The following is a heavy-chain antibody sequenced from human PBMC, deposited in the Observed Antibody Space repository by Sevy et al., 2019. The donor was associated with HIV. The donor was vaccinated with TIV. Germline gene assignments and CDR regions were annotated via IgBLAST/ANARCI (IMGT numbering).Heavy chain of an antibody. CDR3: ARGDYYYYYMDV. Sequence: SETLSLTCTVSGGSVSSGSYYWSWIRQPPGKGLEWIGYIYYSGSTNYNPSLKRRVTISVDTSKNQFSLKLSSVTAADTAVYYCARGDYYYYYMDVWGKGTTVTVSS. V-gene: IGHV4-61*01. CDR1: GGSVSSGSYY. J-gene: IGHJ6*03. CDR2: IYYSGST.